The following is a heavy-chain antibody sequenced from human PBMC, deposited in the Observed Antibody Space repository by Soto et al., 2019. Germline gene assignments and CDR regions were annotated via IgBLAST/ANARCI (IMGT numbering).Heavy chain of an antibody. J-gene: IGHJ3*02. CDR1: GYTFTSYG. CDR2: ISAYNGNT. CDR3: ARETYYYDSSCPGAFDI. V-gene: IGHV1-18*01. Sequence: ASVKVSCKASGYTFTSYGISWVRQAPGQGLEWMGWISAYNGNTNYAQKLQGRVTMTTDTSTSTAYMELRSLRSDDTAVYYCARETYYYDSSCPGAFDIWGQGTMVTVSS. D-gene: IGHD3-22*01.